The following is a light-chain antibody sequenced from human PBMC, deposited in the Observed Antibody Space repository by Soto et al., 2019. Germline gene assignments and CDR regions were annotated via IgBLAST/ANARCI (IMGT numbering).Light chain of an antibody. V-gene: IGLV2-14*01. CDR2: DVY. CDR3: SSYTTSSGYV. J-gene: IGLJ1*01. Sequence: QSALTQPASVSGSPGQSITISCTGISSDVGGFNYVPWSQQHPGKAPKLLIFDVYSRPAGLSNRFAGSKSGNTAFLTISGLQAEDEADYYCSSYTTSSGYVFGAGSKVTVL. CDR1: SSDVGGFNY.